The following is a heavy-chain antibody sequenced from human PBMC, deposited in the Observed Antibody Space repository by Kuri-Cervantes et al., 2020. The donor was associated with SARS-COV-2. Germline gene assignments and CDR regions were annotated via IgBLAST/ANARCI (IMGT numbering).Heavy chain of an antibody. CDR3: TTLIDY. CDR1: GFTFSSYG. CDR2: IRYDGSNK. V-gene: IGHV3-30*02. J-gene: IGHJ4*02. Sequence: GESLKISCAASGFTFSSYGMHWVRQAPGKGLEWVAFIRYDGSNKYYADSVKGRFTISRDDSKNMAYLQMNSPKTEDTAVYYCTTLIDYWGQGALVTVSS.